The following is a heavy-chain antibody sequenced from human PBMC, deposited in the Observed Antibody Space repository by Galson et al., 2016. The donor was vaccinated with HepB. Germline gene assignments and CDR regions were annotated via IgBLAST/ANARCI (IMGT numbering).Heavy chain of an antibody. V-gene: IGHV3-30*18. CDR1: GFIFTNYG. Sequence: SLRLSCAASGFIFTNYGMHWVRQAPGKGLEWVAVISYDGGNKYYADSVKGRFTISRDNSEKTVYLQMNSLRGEDTAVYYCGKDFWNLRGGHYYYGMDFWGQGTTVTVSS. CDR2: ISYDGGNK. D-gene: IGHD3-3*01. CDR3: GKDFWNLRGGHYYYGMDF. J-gene: IGHJ6*02.